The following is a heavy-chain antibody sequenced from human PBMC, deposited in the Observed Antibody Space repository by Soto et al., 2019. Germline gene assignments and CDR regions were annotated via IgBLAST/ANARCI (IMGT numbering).Heavy chain of an antibody. CDR2: ISSDGSAT. J-gene: IGHJ3*01. D-gene: IGHD2-2*01. Sequence: PGGSLRLSCAASGFTFNSYWMHWVRQAPGKGLMWVSRISSDGSATSYADSVKGRFTISRDNAKNTLYLQMNSLRVEDTAVYYCIRGGSSTTFFAWGQRTMVTVSS. CDR3: IRGGSSTTFFA. V-gene: IGHV3-74*01. CDR1: GFTFNSYW.